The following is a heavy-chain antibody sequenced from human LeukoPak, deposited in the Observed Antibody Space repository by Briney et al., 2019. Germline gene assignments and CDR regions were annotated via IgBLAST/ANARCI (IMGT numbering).Heavy chain of an antibody. D-gene: IGHD1-26*01. CDR2: ISSSRSYI. Sequence: GGSLRLSCAASGFTFSSYSMNWVRQAPGKGLEWVSSISSSRSYIYYTDSVKGRFTISRDNAKNSLYLQMNSLRAEDTAVYYCARGVGATHFDYWGQGTLVTVSS. V-gene: IGHV3-21*01. CDR3: ARGVGATHFDY. CDR1: GFTFSSYS. J-gene: IGHJ4*02.